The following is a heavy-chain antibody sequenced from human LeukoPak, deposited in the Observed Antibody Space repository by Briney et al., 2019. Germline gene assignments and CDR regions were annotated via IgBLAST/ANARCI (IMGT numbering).Heavy chain of an antibody. CDR3: AKDGSYYKLFDY. V-gene: IGHV3-9*01. CDR2: ISWNSGSI. Sequence: GGSLRLSCAASGFTFDDYAMHWVRHAPGKGLEWVSGISWNSGSIGYADSVKGRFTISRDNAKNSLYLQMNSLRAEDTALYYCAKDGSYYKLFDYWGQGTLVTVSS. D-gene: IGHD1-26*01. CDR1: GFTFDDYA. J-gene: IGHJ4*02.